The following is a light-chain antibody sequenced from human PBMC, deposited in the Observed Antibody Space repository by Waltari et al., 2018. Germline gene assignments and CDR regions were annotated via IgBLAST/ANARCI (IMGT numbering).Light chain of an antibody. CDR1: QDITNY. J-gene: IGKJ4*01. CDR2: DAS. V-gene: IGKV1-33*01. Sequence: DIQMTQSPSSLSASVGDRVTITCQASQDITNYSNWYQQKPGKAPKLLIYDASNLETGVPSRFSGSGSGTDFTFTISSLQPEDIATYYCQQYENLPLTFGGGTKVKIK. CDR3: QQYENLPLT.